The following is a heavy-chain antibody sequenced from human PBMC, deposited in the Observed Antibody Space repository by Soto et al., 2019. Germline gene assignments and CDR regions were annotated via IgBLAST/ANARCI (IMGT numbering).Heavy chain of an antibody. Sequence: EVQLVESGGGLIQPGGSLRLSCAASGFTVSSNYMSWVRQAPGKGLEWFSVIYSGGSTYYADSVKGRFTISRDNSKNTLYLQMNSLRAEDTAVYYCARDSGYYDSSGYYYGPPTYWGQGTLVTVSS. CDR3: ARDSGYYDSSGYYYGPPTY. CDR1: GFTVSSNY. D-gene: IGHD3-22*01. CDR2: IYSGGST. V-gene: IGHV3-53*01. J-gene: IGHJ4*02.